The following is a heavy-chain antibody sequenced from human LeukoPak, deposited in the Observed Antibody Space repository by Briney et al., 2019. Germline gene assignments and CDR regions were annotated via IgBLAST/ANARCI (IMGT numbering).Heavy chain of an antibody. Sequence: GRSLRLSCAASGFTFSAYSMNWVRQAPGKGLEWVSGITSSSTYVYYADSVKGLFTISRDNAKNSLYLQMNSLRAEDTAVYYCARDRRDLPCDYWGQGTLVTVSS. V-gene: IGHV3-21*01. J-gene: IGHJ4*02. CDR2: ITSSSTYV. CDR1: GFTFSAYS. CDR3: ARDRRDLPCDY.